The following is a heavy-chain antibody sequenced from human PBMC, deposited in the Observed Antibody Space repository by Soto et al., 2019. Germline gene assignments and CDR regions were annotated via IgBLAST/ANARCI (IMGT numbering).Heavy chain of an antibody. D-gene: IGHD2-21*01. CDR3: ARDSLSFILWRGFDY. CDR2: ISYDGSTK. J-gene: IGHJ4*02. Sequence: GGSLRLSCAASGFTFSSYAMHWVRQAPGKGLEWVAVISYDGSTKYYADSVKGRFTISRDNSKNTLYLQMNSLRAEDTAVYYCARDSLSFILWRGFDYWGQGTLVTVSS. CDR1: GFTFSSYA. V-gene: IGHV3-30-3*01.